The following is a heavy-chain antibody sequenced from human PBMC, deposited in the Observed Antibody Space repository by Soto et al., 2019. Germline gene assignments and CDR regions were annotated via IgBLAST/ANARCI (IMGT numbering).Heavy chain of an antibody. V-gene: IGHV4-39*01. J-gene: IGHJ4*02. CDR3: ARYRLGYCSSTSCYGTYYFDY. D-gene: IGHD2-2*01. CDR2: IYYSGST. Sequence: SETLSLTCTVSGGSISSSSYYWGWIRQPPGKGLEWIGSIYYSGSTYYNQSLKSRVTISVDTSKNQLSLKLSSVTAADTAVYYCARYRLGYCSSTSCYGTYYFDYWGQGTLVTVSS. CDR1: GGSISSSSYY.